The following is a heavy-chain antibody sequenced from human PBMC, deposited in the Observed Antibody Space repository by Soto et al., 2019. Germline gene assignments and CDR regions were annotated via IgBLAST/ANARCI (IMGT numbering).Heavy chain of an antibody. Sequence: ASVKVSCKASGYTFTVYYRHWVRQAPGQGHEWKGWINPNSGGTNYAQKFQGWVTMNRDTSISTAYMELSRLRSDDTAVYYCARDWNVVVPAAKRDYYYGMDVWGQGTTLTVSS. CDR1: GYTFTVYY. J-gene: IGHJ6*02. V-gene: IGHV1-2*04. CDR3: ARDWNVVVPAAKRDYYYGMDV. CDR2: INPNSGGT. D-gene: IGHD2-2*01.